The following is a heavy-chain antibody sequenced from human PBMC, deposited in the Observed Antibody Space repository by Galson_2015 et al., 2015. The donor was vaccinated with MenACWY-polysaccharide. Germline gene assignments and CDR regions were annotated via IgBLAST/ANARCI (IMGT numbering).Heavy chain of an antibody. V-gene: IGHV3-9*01. D-gene: IGHD3-22*01. Sequence: SLRLSCAASGFTFDDYAMHWVRQAPGKGLEWVSGISWNSGSIGYADSVKGRFTISRDNAKNSLYLQMNSLRAEDTALYYCAKSGRDYYDSSGYYWFDYWGQGTLVTVSS. CDR1: GFTFDDYA. CDR2: ISWNSGSI. CDR3: AKSGRDYYDSSGYYWFDY. J-gene: IGHJ4*02.